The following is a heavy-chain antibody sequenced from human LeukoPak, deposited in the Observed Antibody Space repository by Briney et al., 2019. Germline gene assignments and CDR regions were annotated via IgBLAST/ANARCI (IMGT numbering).Heavy chain of an antibody. Sequence: GGSLRLSCAASGFTFSSYWMHWVRQAPGEGLVWVSRIASDGSTVYADSVKGRFTISRGNAKDTVYLQMNSLRVEDTAVYYCIGSGGWPGYWGQGTLVTVSS. D-gene: IGHD1-26*01. CDR2: IASDGST. CDR1: GFTFSSYW. V-gene: IGHV3-74*01. CDR3: IGSGGWPGY. J-gene: IGHJ4*02.